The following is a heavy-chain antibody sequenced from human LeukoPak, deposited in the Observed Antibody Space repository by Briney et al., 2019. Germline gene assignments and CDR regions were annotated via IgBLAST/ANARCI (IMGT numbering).Heavy chain of an antibody. CDR1: GFTFSSYA. J-gene: IGHJ5*02. D-gene: IGHD2-2*01. Sequence: TGGSLRLSCAASGFTFSSYAMNWIRQAPGKGLEWVSGISGSGDTTHYADSVKGRFTISRDNSKNTLYLQMNSLRAEDTAVYYCAKNAGLGYCSSTSCPIDPWGQGTLVTVSS. CDR3: AKNAGLGYCSSTSCPIDP. CDR2: ISGSGDTT. V-gene: IGHV3-23*01.